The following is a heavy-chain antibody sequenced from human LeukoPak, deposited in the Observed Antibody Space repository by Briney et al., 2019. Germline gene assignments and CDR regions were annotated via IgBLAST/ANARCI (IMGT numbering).Heavy chain of an antibody. CDR3: ARHATLWFGEDGFDP. J-gene: IGHJ5*02. CDR2: INHSGST. D-gene: IGHD3-10*01. Sequence: SETLSLTCAVYGGSFSGYYWSWIRQPPGKGLEWIGEINHSGSTNYNPSLKSRVTISVDTYKNQFSLKLSSVPAADTAVYYCARHATLWFGEDGFDPWGQGTLVTVSS. CDR1: GGSFSGYY. V-gene: IGHV4-34*01.